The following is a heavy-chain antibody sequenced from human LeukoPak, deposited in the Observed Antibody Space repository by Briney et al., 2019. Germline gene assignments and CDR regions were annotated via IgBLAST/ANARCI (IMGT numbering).Heavy chain of an antibody. D-gene: IGHD6-13*01. J-gene: IGHJ5*02. Sequence: SETLSLTCTVSGGSINSYYWSWIRQPPGKGLECIGYIHYTGSTNYNPSLKSRVTISVDTSKSQFSLKVSSVTAADTAVYYCARAEGSSWYTRTWFDPWGQGTLVTVSS. CDR3: ARAEGSSWYTRTWFDP. CDR1: GGSINSYY. CDR2: IHYTGST. V-gene: IGHV4-59*01.